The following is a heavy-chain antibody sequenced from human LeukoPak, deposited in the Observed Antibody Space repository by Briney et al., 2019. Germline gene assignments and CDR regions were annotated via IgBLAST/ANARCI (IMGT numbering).Heavy chain of an antibody. CDR1: GGSISSYC. CDR3: ARDSGTTGEVKFDP. J-gene: IGHJ5*02. CDR2: IYSSGGT. V-gene: IGHV4-4*07. Sequence: PSETLSLTCTVSGGSISSYCWSWIRQPAGKGLEWIGRIYSSGGTDYNPSLKSRVIMSVDTSKNHLSLKLTSVTAADTAVYYCARDSGTTGEVKFDPWGQGILVTVSS. D-gene: IGHD3-10*01.